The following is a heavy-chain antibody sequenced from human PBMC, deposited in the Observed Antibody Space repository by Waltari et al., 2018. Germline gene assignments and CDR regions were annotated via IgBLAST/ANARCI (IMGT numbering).Heavy chain of an antibody. CDR1: GYSFTSYW. V-gene: IGHV5-51*01. J-gene: IGHJ4*02. CDR3: ARQPLHSYGIRHFDY. CDR2: IYPGDSNT. D-gene: IGHD5-18*01. Sequence: EVQLVQSGAELKKPGESLKISCEGAGYSFTSYWNGWVRQMPGKGLEWMGVIYPGDSNTRYSPSFQGQVTISVDNSITTAYLQWSSLKASDTAIYFCARQPLHSYGIRHFDYWGQGTPVTVS.